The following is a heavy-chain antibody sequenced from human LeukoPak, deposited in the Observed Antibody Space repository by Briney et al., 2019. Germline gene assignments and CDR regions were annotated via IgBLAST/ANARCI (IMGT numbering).Heavy chain of an antibody. V-gene: IGHV4-39*07. Sequence: PSETLSLTCTVSGGFISSSSYYWGWIRQPPGKGLEWIGSIYYSGSTSYNPSLKSRVTISVDTSKNQFSLKLSSVTAADTAVYYCARYCSGGSCYPYYYYGVDVWGQGTTVTVSS. CDR1: GGFISSSSYY. CDR2: IYYSGST. J-gene: IGHJ6*02. CDR3: ARYCSGGSCYPYYYYGVDV. D-gene: IGHD2-15*01.